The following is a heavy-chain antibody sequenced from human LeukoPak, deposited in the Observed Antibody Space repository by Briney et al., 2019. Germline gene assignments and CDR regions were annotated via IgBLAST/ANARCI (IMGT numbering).Heavy chain of an antibody. CDR3: ARAPPSSGYAYHFDI. J-gene: IGHJ3*02. CDR2: IYSDGSIT. Sequence: GGSLRLSCAASEFTFSSDWMHWVRQAPGKGLVWVSRIYSDGSITTYTDSVKGRFTISRDNAKNTLYLHMNSLRAEDTAVYYCARAPPSSGYAYHFDIWGQGTMVTVSS. D-gene: IGHD5-18*01. V-gene: IGHV3-74*03. CDR1: EFTFSSDW.